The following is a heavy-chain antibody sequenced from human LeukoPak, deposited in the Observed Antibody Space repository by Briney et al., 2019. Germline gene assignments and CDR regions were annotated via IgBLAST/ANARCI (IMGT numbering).Heavy chain of an antibody. D-gene: IGHD2-15*01. J-gene: IGHJ4*02. CDR2: INHSGST. CDR3: ASSCSGGICSTPTRFDY. V-gene: IGHV4-34*01. Sequence: KSGGSLRLSCAVSGLTFSRYWMSWIRQPPGKGLEWLGEINHSGSTNYNPSLKSRVTISVDTSKNQFSLKVSSVTAADTAVYYCASSCSGGICSTPTRFDYWGQGILVTVSS. CDR1: GLTFSRYW.